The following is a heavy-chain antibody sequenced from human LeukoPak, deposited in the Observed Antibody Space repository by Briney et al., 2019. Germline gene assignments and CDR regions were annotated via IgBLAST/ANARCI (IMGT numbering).Heavy chain of an antibody. V-gene: IGHV3-7*03. Sequence: PGGSLRLSCAASGFTFGNYWMSWVRQVPGKGPEWVANIRQDGNEFYYVDSVKGRFTISGDNAKNSLYLQMNSLRAEDTALYYCAKDMYSSSSFDYWGQGTLVTVSS. CDR2: IRQDGNEF. CDR1: GFTFGNYW. CDR3: AKDMYSSSSFDY. J-gene: IGHJ4*02. D-gene: IGHD6-13*01.